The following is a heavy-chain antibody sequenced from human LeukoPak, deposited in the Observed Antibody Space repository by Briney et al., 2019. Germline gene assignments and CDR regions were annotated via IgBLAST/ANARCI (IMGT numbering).Heavy chain of an antibody. CDR2: ISKSGDST. CDR1: GFTFSSYA. J-gene: IGHJ3*02. Sequence: PGGSPRLSCAASGFTFSSYAISWVRQAPGKGLEWVSAISKSGDSTYYADSVKGRFTISRDNSKNTLYLQMNSLRAEDTAVYYCASAGQVDAFDIWGQGTMVTVSS. V-gene: IGHV3-23*01. CDR3: ASAGQVDAFDI. D-gene: IGHD3-10*01.